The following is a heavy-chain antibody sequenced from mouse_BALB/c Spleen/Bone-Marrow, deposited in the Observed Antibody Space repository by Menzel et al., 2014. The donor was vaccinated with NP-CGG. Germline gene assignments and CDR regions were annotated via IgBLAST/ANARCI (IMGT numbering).Heavy chain of an antibody. D-gene: IGHD2-14*01. CDR1: GYAFTNYL. Sequence: QVQLQQSGAELVRPGTSVKVSCKASGYAFTNYLIEWVKQRPGQGLEWIGVINPGSGGTNYNEKFKGKATLTADKSSSTAYMQLSSLTSDDSAVYFRARGDYRYDGLAYWGQGTLVTVSA. J-gene: IGHJ3*01. V-gene: IGHV1-54*01. CDR3: ARGDYRYDGLAY. CDR2: INPGSGGT.